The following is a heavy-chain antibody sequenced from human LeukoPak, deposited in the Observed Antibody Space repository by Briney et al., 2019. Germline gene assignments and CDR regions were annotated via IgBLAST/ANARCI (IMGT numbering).Heavy chain of an antibody. J-gene: IGHJ4*02. CDR1: GFIFSNDA. D-gene: IGHD2-15*01. Sequence: GRSLRLSCAASGFIFSNDAMHWVRQAPGKGLEWVAFIWFDGSNKHYADSVKGRFTISRDNSEDTLYLQMNSLRAEDTAVYYCRGLMVAAIRFDYWGQGTLVTVSS. CDR3: RGLMVAAIRFDY. V-gene: IGHV3-33*01. CDR2: IWFDGSNK.